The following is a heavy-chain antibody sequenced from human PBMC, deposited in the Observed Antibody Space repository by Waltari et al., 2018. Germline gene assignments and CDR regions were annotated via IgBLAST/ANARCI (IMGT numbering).Heavy chain of an antibody. CDR2: ISSSSSTI. V-gene: IGHV3-48*01. D-gene: IGHD6-19*01. J-gene: IGHJ4*02. CDR1: GFTFSSYS. Sequence: EVQLVESGGGLVQPGGSLRLSCAASGFTFSSYSMNWVRQAPGKGLEWFAYISSSSSTIYYAYSVKGRFTISRDNAKNSLYLQMNSLRAEDTAVYYCAIEVGTSSSGGYWGQGTLVTVSS. CDR3: AIEVGTSSSGGY.